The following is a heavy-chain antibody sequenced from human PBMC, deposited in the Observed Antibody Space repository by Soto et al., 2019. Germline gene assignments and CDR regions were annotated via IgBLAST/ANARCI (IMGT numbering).Heavy chain of an antibody. CDR1: GFTFSTHS. CDR2: ITSSDVTM. CDR3: ASPGGDIWFGEFYYGMDV. V-gene: IGHV3-48*01. D-gene: IGHD3-10*01. Sequence: GVLRLSCAASGFTFSTHSMNWVRQAPGKGLEWISYITSSDVTMYADSVKGRFTISRDNAKNSLYLQMNSLRGEDTAVYYCASPGGDIWFGEFYYGMDVWGQGTTVTVSS. J-gene: IGHJ6*02.